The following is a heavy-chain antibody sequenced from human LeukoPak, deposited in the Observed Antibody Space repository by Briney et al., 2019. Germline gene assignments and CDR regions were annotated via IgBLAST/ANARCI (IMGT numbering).Heavy chain of an antibody. CDR2: ISGSGGST. CDR3: AKGQSGSYYVLYY. CDR1: GFTFSSYA. Sequence: GGSLRLSCAASGFTFSSYAMSWVHQAPGKGLEWVSAISGSGGSTYYADSVKGRFTISRDNSKNTLYLQMNSLRAEDTAVYYCAKGQSGSYYVLYYWGQGTLVTVSS. J-gene: IGHJ4*02. V-gene: IGHV3-23*01. D-gene: IGHD1-26*01.